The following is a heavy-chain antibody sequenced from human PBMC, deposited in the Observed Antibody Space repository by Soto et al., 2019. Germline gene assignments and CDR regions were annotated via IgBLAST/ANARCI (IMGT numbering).Heavy chain of an antibody. J-gene: IGHJ6*02. CDR2: IIPIFGTA. V-gene: IGHV1-69*13. D-gene: IGHD5-18*01. Sequence: ASVKVSCKASGGTFSSYAISWVRQAPGQGLEWMGGIIPIFGTANYAQKFQGRVTITADESTSTAYMELSSLRSEDTAVYYCAKENGYSYGKPHNPGGVNYYYYGMDVWGQGTTVTVSS. CDR3: AKENGYSYGKPHNPGGVNYYYYGMDV. CDR1: GGTFSSYA.